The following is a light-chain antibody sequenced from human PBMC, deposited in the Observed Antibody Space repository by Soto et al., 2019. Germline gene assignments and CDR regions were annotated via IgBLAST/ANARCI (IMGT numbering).Light chain of an antibody. CDR2: EVY. J-gene: IGLJ2*01. V-gene: IGLV2-8*01. CDR1: SSDVGGYNY. CDR3: SSYSGTNTVV. Sequence: QAVLTQPPSASGSPGQSVTISCTGTSSDVGGYNYVCWYQQYPGKAPKLIISEVYKRPSGVPDRFSGSKSGNTASLTVSGLQAEDEADYYCSSYSGTNTVVFGGGTKLTVL.